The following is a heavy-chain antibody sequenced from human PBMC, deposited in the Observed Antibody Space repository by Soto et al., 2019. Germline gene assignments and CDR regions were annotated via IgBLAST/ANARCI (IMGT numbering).Heavy chain of an antibody. D-gene: IGHD3-22*01. V-gene: IGHV4-34*12. CDR2: IFHGGST. CDR3: ARPHYDSNTFYYFFDY. CDR1: GGSFSGYF. Sequence: QVQLQQWGAGLLKPSETLSLTCAVYGGSFSGYFWSWIRQPPGKGLEWIGEIFHGGSTNYRPSLKSRVTISVDTSKNQFSLELSSVTAADTAVYYCARPHYDSNTFYYFFDYWGQGTLVTVSS. J-gene: IGHJ4*02.